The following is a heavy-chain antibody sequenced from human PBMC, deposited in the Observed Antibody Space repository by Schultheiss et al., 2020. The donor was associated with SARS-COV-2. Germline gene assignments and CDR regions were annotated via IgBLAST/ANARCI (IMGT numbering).Heavy chain of an antibody. CDR1: GGSFSGYY. J-gene: IGHJ2*01. CDR3: ARVPYGDPYWYFDL. V-gene: IGHV4-59*01. Sequence: SETLSLTCAVYGGSFSGYYWSWIRQPPGKELEWIGYIYYSGSTNYNPSLKSRVTISVDTSKNQFSLKLSSVTAADTAVYYCARVPYGDPYWYFDLWGRGTLVTVSS. D-gene: IGHD4-17*01. CDR2: IYYSGST.